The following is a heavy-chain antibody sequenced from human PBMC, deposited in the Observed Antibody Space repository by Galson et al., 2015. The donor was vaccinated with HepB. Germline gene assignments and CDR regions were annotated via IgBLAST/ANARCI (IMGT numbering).Heavy chain of an antibody. CDR3: ARLQPTKGIAAAGYWYFDL. D-gene: IGHD6-13*01. CDR2: IKQDGSEK. J-gene: IGHJ2*01. CDR1: GFTFSSYW. Sequence: SLRLSCAASGFTFSSYWMSWVRQAPGKGLEWVANIKQDGSEKYYVDSVKGRFTISRDNAKNSLYLQMNSLRAEDTAVYYCARLQPTKGIAAAGYWYFDLWGRGTLVTVSS. V-gene: IGHV3-7*03.